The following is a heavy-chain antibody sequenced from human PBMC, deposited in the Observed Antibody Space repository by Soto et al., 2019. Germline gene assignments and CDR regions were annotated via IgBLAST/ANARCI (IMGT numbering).Heavy chain of an antibody. D-gene: IGHD6-13*01. CDR3: AHRGGQGSSSDLFDP. J-gene: IGHJ5*02. Sequence: QITLKESGPTLVKPTQTLTLTYTFSGFSLSTSGVGVGWIRQPPGKALEWLALIYWDDDKRYSPSLKSRLTITKDTSKNQVVLTMTNMDPVDTATYYCAHRGGQGSSSDLFDPWGQGTLVTVSS. CDR1: GFSLSTSGVG. CDR2: IYWDDDK. V-gene: IGHV2-5*02.